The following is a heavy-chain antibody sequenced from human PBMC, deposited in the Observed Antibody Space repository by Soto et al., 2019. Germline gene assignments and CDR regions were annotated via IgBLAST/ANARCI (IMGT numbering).Heavy chain of an antibody. J-gene: IGHJ6*03. CDR3: AREVTYYYGSGSYYPQDYYYMDV. Sequence: SLRLSCAASXFTFSSYSMNWVRQAPGKGLEWVSSISSSSSYIYYADSVKGRFTISRDNAKNSLYLQMNSLRAEDTAVYYCAREVTYYYGSGSYYPQDYYYMDVWGKGTTVTVS. V-gene: IGHV3-21*01. CDR1: XFTFSSYS. D-gene: IGHD3-10*01. CDR2: ISSSSSYI.